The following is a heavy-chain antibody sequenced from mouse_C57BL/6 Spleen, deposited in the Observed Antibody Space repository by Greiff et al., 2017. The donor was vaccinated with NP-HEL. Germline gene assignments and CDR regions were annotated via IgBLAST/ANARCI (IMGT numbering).Heavy chain of an antibody. V-gene: IGHV5-9-1*02. Sequence: EVMLVESGEGLVKPGGSLKLSCAASGFTFSSYAMSWVRQTPEKRLEWVAYISSGGDYIYYADTVKGRFTISRDNARNTLYLQMSSLKSEDTAMYYCTRDSNYDPWFAYWGQGTLVTVSA. CDR3: TRDSNYDPWFAY. J-gene: IGHJ3*01. CDR1: GFTFSSYA. D-gene: IGHD2-5*01. CDR2: ISSGGDYI.